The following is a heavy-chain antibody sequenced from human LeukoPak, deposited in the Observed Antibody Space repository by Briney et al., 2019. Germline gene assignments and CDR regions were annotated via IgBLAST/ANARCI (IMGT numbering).Heavy chain of an antibody. V-gene: IGHV1-8*01. J-gene: IGHJ4*02. CDR3: ARGGVAAADFDY. D-gene: IGHD2-15*01. CDR1: GYTFTSYD. CDR2: MNPNSGNT. Sequence: ASVKVSCKASGYTFTSYDINWVRQATGQGLEWMGWMNPNSGNTGYAQKFQGRVTMTRNTSISTAYMELSSLRSEDTAVYYCARGGVAAADFDYWGQGTLVTVSS.